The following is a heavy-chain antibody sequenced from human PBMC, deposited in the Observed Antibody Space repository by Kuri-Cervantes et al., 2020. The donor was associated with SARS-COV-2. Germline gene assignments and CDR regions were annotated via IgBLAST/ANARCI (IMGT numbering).Heavy chain of an antibody. D-gene: IGHD2-21*02. V-gene: IGHV3-11*06. CDR2: ISGSGGYT. J-gene: IGHJ4*02. Sequence: LSLTCVASGFSFSDYYMSWIRQAPGKGLEWVSYISGSGGYTNYADSVKGRFTISRDNAKNSVYLQMRSVRAEDTAVYYRARDLISVTAYFDFWGQGTLVTVSS. CDR1: GFSFSDYY. CDR3: ARDLISVTAYFDF.